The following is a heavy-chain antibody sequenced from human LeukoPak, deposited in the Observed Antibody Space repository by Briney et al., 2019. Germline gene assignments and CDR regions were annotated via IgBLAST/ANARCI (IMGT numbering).Heavy chain of an antibody. Sequence: PGRSLRLSCAASGFTFSSYGMHWVRRAPGKGLEWVAVISYDGSNKYYADSVKGRFAISRDNSKNTLYLQMNSLRAEDTAVYYCAKELEAVAGTLPNWFDPWGQGTLVTVSS. J-gene: IGHJ5*02. D-gene: IGHD6-19*01. CDR1: GFTFSSYG. V-gene: IGHV3-30*18. CDR3: AKELEAVAGTLPNWFDP. CDR2: ISYDGSNK.